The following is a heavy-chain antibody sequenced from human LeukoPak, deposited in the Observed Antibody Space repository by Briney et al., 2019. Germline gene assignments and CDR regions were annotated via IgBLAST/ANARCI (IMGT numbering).Heavy chain of an antibody. V-gene: IGHV3-21*01. CDR2: ISSSSSYI. Sequence: KPGGSLRLSCAASGFTFSSYSMNWVRQAPGKGLEWVSSISSSSSYIYYADSVKGRFTISRDNAKNSLYLQMNSLRAEDTAVYYCARAVQAAPEAYYYYYYMDVWGKGTTVTVSS. J-gene: IGHJ6*03. CDR1: GFTFSSYS. CDR3: ARAVQAAPEAYYYYYYMDV. D-gene: IGHD2-2*01.